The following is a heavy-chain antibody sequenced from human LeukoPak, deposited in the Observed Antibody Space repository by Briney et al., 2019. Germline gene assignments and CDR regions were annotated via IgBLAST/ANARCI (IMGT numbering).Heavy chain of an antibody. D-gene: IGHD5-18*01. CDR2: INHSGST. J-gene: IGHJ4*02. CDR1: GGSFSGYY. V-gene: IGHV4-34*01. CDR3: ARGMDTAMATGVFFDY. Sequence: SETLSLTCAVYGGSFSGYYWSWIRQPPGKGLEWIGEINHSGSTNYNPSLKSRVTISVDTSKNQFSLKLSSVTAADTAVYYCARGMDTAMATGVFFDYWGQGTLVTASS.